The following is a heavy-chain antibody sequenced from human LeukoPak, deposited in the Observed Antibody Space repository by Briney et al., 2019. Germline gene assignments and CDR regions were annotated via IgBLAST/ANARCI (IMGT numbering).Heavy chain of an antibody. V-gene: IGHV6-1*01. Sequence: SQTLSLTCAISVDSVSSNSAAWNWIRQSPSRGLEWLGRTYYRSKWYNDYAVSVKSRITINPDTSKNQFSLQLNSVTPEDTAVYYCARSVYYDILTGYSQYYFDYWGQGTLVTVSS. D-gene: IGHD3-9*01. CDR1: VDSVSSNSAA. CDR2: TYYRSKWYN. J-gene: IGHJ4*02. CDR3: ARSVYYDILTGYSQYYFDY.